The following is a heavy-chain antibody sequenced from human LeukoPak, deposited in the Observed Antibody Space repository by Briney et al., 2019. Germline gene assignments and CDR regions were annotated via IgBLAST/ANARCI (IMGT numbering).Heavy chain of an antibody. CDR1: GFTFSSYA. CDR2: ISGSGGST. D-gene: IGHD4-23*01. Sequence: GGSLRLSCAASGFTFSSYAMSWVRQAPGKGLEWVSAISGSGGSTYYADSVKGRFTISRDNSKNTLYLQMNSLRAEDTAVYYCARDRWGYWYFDLWGRGTLVTVSS. CDR3: ARDRWGYWYFDL. V-gene: IGHV3-23*01. J-gene: IGHJ2*01.